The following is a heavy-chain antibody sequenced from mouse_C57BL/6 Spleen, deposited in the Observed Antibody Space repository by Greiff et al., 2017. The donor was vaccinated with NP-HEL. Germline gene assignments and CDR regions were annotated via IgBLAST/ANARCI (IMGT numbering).Heavy chain of an antibody. CDR1: GYTFTSYT. Sequence: VQLKQSGAELARPGASVKMSCKASGYTFTSYTMHWVKQRPGQGLEWIGYINPSSGYTKYNQKFKDKATLTADKSSSTAYMQLSSLTSEDSAVYYCARGELGRNYFDYWGQGTTLTVSS. CDR3: ARGELGRNYFDY. V-gene: IGHV1-4*01. J-gene: IGHJ2*01. CDR2: INPSSGYT. D-gene: IGHD4-1*01.